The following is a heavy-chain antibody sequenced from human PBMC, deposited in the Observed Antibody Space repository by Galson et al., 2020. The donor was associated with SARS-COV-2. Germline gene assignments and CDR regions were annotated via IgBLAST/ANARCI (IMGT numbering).Heavy chain of an antibody. CDR2: IYYSGST. D-gene: IGHD5-18*01. J-gene: IGHJ4*02. CDR1: GGSISSYY. Sequence: SQTLSLTCPVSGGSISSYYWSWIRQPPGKGLEWIGYIYYSGSTNYNPSLKSRVTISVDTSKNQFSLKLSSVTAADTAVYYCARADTAMVFDYWGQGTLVTVSS. V-gene: IGHV4-59*01. CDR3: ARADTAMVFDY.